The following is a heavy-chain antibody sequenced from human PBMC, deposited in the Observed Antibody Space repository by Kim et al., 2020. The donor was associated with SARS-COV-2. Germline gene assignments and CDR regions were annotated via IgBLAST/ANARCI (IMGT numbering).Heavy chain of an antibody. CDR3: ARFDSPVTYSYVTGDDAFDI. D-gene: IGHD5-18*01. CDR2: IYYSGST. CDR1: GGSISSYY. J-gene: IGHJ3*02. V-gene: IGHV4-59*01. Sequence: SETLSLTCTVSGGSISSYYWSWIRQPPGKGLEWIGYIYYSGSTNYNPSLKSRVTISVDTSKNQFSLKLSSVTAADTAVYYCARFDSPVTYSYVTGDDAFDIWGQGTMVTVSS.